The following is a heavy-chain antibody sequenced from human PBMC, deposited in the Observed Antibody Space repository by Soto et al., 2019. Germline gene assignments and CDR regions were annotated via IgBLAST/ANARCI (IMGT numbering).Heavy chain of an antibody. Sequence: GGSVRLSFAASGFTFSSYSMNWVRQAQGKGLEWVSYISSSSSTIYYADSVKGRFTISRDNAKNSLYLQMNSLRAEDTAVYYCARDRSRYDILTGYYNDWFDPWGQGTLVTVSS. CDR2: ISSSSSTI. D-gene: IGHD3-9*01. J-gene: IGHJ5*02. V-gene: IGHV3-48*01. CDR1: GFTFSSYS. CDR3: ARDRSRYDILTGYYNDWFDP.